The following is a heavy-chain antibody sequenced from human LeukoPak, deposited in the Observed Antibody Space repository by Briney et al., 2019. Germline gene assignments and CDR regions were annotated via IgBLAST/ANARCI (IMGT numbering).Heavy chain of an antibody. CDR1: GFTFSSYA. V-gene: IGHV3-30-3*01. CDR2: TSPDGNNK. CDR3: VKGIYCGGDCHIPVGIDY. J-gene: IGHJ4*02. Sequence: RSLRLSCAASGFTFSSYAMHWVRQAPGKGLEWVAVTSPDGNNKYYADSVKGRFTISRDNSKNTLYLQMNSLRAEDTALYYCVKGIYCGGDCHIPVGIDYWGQGTLVTVSS. D-gene: IGHD2-21*02.